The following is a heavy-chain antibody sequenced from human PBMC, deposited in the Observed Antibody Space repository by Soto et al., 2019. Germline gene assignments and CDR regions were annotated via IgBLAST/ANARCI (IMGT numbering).Heavy chain of an antibody. Sequence: QVQLVQSGAEVKKPGSSVKVSCKASGGTFTGNPISWVRQAPGRGLEWMGGIIPMFATTNYAQKFQGRVTITADESSTTAYMELNSLRSEDTPVYYCARENSIASLCYYYGMEVWGQGTTVTGSS. CDR2: IIPMFATT. J-gene: IGHJ6*02. CDR3: ARENSIASLCYYYGMEV. D-gene: IGHD6-6*01. CDR1: GGTFTGNP. V-gene: IGHV1-69*01.